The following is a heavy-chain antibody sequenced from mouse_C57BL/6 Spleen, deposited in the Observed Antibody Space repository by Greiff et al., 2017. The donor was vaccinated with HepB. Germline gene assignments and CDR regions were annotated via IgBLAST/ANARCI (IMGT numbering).Heavy chain of an antibody. CDR3: ASGSNYWFAY. Sequence: EVKVVESGGGLVKPGGSLKLSCAASGFTFSDYGMHWVRQAPEKGLEWVAYISSGSSTIYYADTVKGRFTISRDNAKNTLFLQMTSLRSEDTAMYYCASGSNYWFAYWGQGTLVTVSA. D-gene: IGHD1-1*01. V-gene: IGHV5-17*01. CDR2: ISSGSSTI. CDR1: GFTFSDYG. J-gene: IGHJ3*01.